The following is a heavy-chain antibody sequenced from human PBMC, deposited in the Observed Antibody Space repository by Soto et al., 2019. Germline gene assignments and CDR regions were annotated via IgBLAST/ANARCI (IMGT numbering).Heavy chain of an antibody. CDR3: ARVPDTAIYYYYYMDV. D-gene: IGHD5-18*01. V-gene: IGHV1-18*01. CDR2: ISAYNGNT. J-gene: IGHJ6*03. CDR1: GYTFTSYG. Sequence: ASVKVSCKASGYTFTSYGISWVRQAHGQGLEWMGWISAYNGNTNYAQKLQGRVTMTTDTSTSTAYMELRSLRSDDTAVYYCARVPDTAIYYYYYMDVSGKGTTVTVS.